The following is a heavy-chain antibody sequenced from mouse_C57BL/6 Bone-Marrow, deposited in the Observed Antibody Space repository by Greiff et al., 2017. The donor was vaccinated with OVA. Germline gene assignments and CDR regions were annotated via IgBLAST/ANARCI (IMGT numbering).Heavy chain of an antibody. Sequence: QVQLQQSGAELAKPGASVKLSCKASGYTFTSYWMHWVKQRPGQGLEWIGYINPSSGYTKYNEKFKGKATLTVDTSSSTAYMELHSLTSEDSAVYCCARYSYWGQGTLVTVSA. J-gene: IGHJ3*01. V-gene: IGHV1-7*01. CDR3: ARYSY. CDR2: INPSSGYT. CDR1: GYTFTSYW.